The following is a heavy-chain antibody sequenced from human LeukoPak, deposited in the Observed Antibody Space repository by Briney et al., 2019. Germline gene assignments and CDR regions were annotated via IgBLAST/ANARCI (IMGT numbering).Heavy chain of an antibody. Sequence: GGSLRLSCAASGFTFSSYSMNWVRQAPGKGLEWVSSISRRNSYIYYADSVKGRFTISRDNAENSLYLQMNSLRAEDTGVYYCVRDMTTVTTCYLQHLGQGTLFTVSS. CDR3: VRDMTTVTTCYLQH. J-gene: IGHJ1*01. V-gene: IGHV3-21*01. D-gene: IGHD4-17*01. CDR2: ISRRNSYI. CDR1: GFTFSSYS.